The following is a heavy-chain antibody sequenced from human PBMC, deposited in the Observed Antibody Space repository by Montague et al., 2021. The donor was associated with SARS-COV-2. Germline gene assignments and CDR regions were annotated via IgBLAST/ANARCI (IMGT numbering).Heavy chain of an antibody. D-gene: IGHD6-13*01. V-gene: IGHV4-39*07. CDR3: ARVGRQQLVRLSGMDV. J-gene: IGHJ6*02. Sequence: SETLSLTCTVSGGSISSSSYCWIWIRQPPGKGRVGMGSIYCSASTYYNPTLKSPVPIAVATSKYQFSLKLSSVTAAATDVYYCARVGRQQLVRLSGMDVWGQGTTVTVSS. CDR2: IYCSAST. CDR1: GGSISSSSYC.